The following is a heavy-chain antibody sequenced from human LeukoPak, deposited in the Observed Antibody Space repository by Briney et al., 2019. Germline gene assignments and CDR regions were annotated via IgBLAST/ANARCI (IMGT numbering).Heavy chain of an antibody. CDR1: GFTFSSYW. D-gene: IGHD3-10*01. J-gene: IGHJ4*02. V-gene: IGHV3-7*03. Sequence: GGSLRLSCAASGFTFSSYWMSWVRQAPGKGLEWVANIKQDGSEKYYVDSVKGRFTISRDNAKNSLYLQMNSLRAEDTALYYCASYYNNSGGRGDYWGQGILVTVSS. CDR2: IKQDGSEK. CDR3: ASYYNNSGGRGDY.